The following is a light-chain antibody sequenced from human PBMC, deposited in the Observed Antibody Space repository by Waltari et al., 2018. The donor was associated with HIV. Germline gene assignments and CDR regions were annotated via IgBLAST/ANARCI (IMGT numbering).Light chain of an antibody. CDR1: RSNIGAGSA. CDR3: QSYDSGSSGSV. V-gene: IGLV1-40*01. J-gene: IGLJ2*01. CDR2: GNN. Sequence: QSVLTQPPSVSGAPGQRVTISCTGRRSNIGAGSAVHSYQQLPGTAPKLLMYGNNNRASGVPDRFSGSKFGPSASLAITGLQAEDEAYYYCQSYDSGSSGSVFGGGTKLTVL.